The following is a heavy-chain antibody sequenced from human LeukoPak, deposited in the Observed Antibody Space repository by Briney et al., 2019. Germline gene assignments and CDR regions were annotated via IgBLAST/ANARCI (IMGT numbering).Heavy chain of an antibody. CDR1: GFTFSGYW. CDR2: INTDGSTT. V-gene: IGHV3-74*01. Sequence: GGSLRLSCAASGFTFSGYWMHWVRQAPGKGLVWVSIINTDGSTTRYADPVKGRFTNSRDNAKNTLYLQINSPRVEDTAVYFCARDTSRTMDVWGQGTTVTV. D-gene: IGHD2/OR15-2a*01. J-gene: IGHJ6*02. CDR3: ARDTSRTMDV.